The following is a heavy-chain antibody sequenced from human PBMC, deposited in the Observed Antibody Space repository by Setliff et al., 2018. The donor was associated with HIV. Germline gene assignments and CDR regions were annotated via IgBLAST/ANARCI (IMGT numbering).Heavy chain of an antibody. J-gene: IGHJ4*02. CDR1: GYSISSGYY. CDR3: ARVARGGHSSRWYYFDY. CDR2: MYTTGST. Sequence: PSETLSLTCAVSGYSISSGYYWGWIRQPPGKGLDWIGHMYTTGSTNYNASLKSRVTMSVDTSKNQFSLSLRSVTAADTAVYYCARVARGGHSSRWYYFDYWGQGTLVTVSS. D-gene: IGHD6-13*01. V-gene: IGHV4-38-2*01.